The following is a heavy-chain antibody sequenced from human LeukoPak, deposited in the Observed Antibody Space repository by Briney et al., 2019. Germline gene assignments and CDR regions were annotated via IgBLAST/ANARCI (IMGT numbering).Heavy chain of an antibody. J-gene: IGHJ4*02. CDR1: GGSISSYY. Sequence: SETLSLTCTVSGGSISSYYWSWIRQPPGKGLEWIGYIYYSGSTNYNPSLKSRVTISVDTSKNQFSLKLSSVTAADTAVYYCARGYTAMVSCYFDYWGQGTLVTVSS. D-gene: IGHD5-18*01. CDR2: IYYSGST. V-gene: IGHV4-59*12. CDR3: ARGYTAMVSCYFDY.